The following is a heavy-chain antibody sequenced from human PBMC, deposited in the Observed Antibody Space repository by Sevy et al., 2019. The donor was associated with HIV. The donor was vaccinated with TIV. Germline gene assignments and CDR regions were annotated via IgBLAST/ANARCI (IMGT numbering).Heavy chain of an antibody. CDR1: GFTLSSFW. D-gene: IGHD3-22*01. CDR3: ARDKNHYDRSVYYDAFDI. V-gene: IGHV3-7*03. J-gene: IGHJ3*02. CDR2: IKEDGSDK. Sequence: GGSLRLSCAASGFTLSSFWMTWVRQAPGKGLEWVANIKEDGSDKNYLDSVKGRFTISRDNAMNSLYLQMNSLRAEDTAVYYCARDKNHYDRSVYYDAFDIWGQGTMVTVSS.